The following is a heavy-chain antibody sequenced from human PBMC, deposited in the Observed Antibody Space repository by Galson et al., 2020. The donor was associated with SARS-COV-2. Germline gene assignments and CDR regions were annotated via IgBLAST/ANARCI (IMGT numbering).Heavy chain of an antibody. J-gene: IGHJ4*02. Sequence: GGSLRLSCAASGFTFSSYAMHWVRQAPGKGLEWVAVISYDGSNKYYADSVKGRFTISRDNSKNTLYLQMNSLRAEDTAVYYCAKSPELLWFGEAVDYWGQGTLVTVSS. D-gene: IGHD3-10*01. CDR3: AKSPELLWFGEAVDY. CDR1: GFTFSSYA. V-gene: IGHV3-30*18. CDR2: ISYDGSNK.